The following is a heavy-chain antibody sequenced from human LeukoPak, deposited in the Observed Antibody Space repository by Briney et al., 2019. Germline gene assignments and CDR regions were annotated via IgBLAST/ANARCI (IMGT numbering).Heavy chain of an antibody. CDR1: GFTVSSNY. J-gene: IGHJ4*02. D-gene: IGHD2-15*01. CDR2: IYSGGDT. Sequence: PGGSLRLSCAASGFTVSSNYMSWVRQAPGKGLEWVSVIYSGGDTYYADSVKGRFTISRDNSKNTLYLQINSLRAEDTAVYYCARTYCSGGSCYLDYWGQGTLVTVSS. V-gene: IGHV3-53*01. CDR3: ARTYCSGGSCYLDY.